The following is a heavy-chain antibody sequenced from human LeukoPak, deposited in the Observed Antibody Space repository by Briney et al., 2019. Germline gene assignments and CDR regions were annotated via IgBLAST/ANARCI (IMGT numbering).Heavy chain of an antibody. J-gene: IGHJ4*02. CDR1: GGSISSYY. D-gene: IGHD3-22*01. CDR3: AREYDSSGYAFDY. CDR2: IYYSGST. Sequence: PETLSLTCTVSGGSISSYYWSWIRQPPGKGLEWIGYIYYSGSTNYNPSLKSRVTISVDTSKNQFSLKLSSVTAADTAVYYCAREYDSSGYAFDYWGQGTLVTVSS. V-gene: IGHV4-59*01.